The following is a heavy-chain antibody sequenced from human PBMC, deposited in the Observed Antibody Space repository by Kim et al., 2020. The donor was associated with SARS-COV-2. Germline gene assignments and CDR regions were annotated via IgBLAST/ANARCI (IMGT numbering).Heavy chain of an antibody. CDR2: IYPGDSDT. V-gene: IGHV5-51*01. D-gene: IGHD2-2*02. Sequence: GESLKISCKGSGYSFTSYWIGWVRQMPGKGLEWMGIIYPGDSDTRYSPSFQGQVTISADKSISTAYLQWSSLKASDTAMYYCARLRYCSSTSCYNYYYYGMDVWGQGTTVTVSS. J-gene: IGHJ6*02. CDR1: GYSFTSYW. CDR3: ARLRYCSSTSCYNYYYYGMDV.